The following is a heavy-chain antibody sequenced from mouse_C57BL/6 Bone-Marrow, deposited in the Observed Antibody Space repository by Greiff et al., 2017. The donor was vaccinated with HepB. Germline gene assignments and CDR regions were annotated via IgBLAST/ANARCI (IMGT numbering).Heavy chain of an antibody. CDR2: ISDGGSYT. D-gene: IGHD1-1*02. J-gene: IGHJ3*01. CDR1: GFTFSSYA. Sequence: EVKLVESGGGLVKPGGSLKLSCAASGFTFSSYAMSWVRQTQEKRLEWVATISDGGSYTYYPDNVKVRFTISRDNAKNNLYLQMSHLKSEDTAMYYRARDYAWFAYWGQGTLVTVSA. CDR3: ARDYAWFAY. V-gene: IGHV5-4*01.